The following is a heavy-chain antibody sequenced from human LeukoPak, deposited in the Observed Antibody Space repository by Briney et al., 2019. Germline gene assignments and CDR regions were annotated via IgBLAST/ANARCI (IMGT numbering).Heavy chain of an antibody. CDR2: ISVSGGTI. CDR3: ARGTLYYGSESYDY. D-gene: IGHD3-10*01. V-gene: IGHV3-48*03. J-gene: IGHJ4*02. Sequence: GGSLRLSCAASGFNFRSYGMHWVRQAPGKGLEWVSYISVSGGTIYYADSVKGRFTISRDNAKQSLYLQMNSLRAEDTAVYYCARGTLYYGSESYDYWGQGTLVIVSS. CDR1: GFNFRSYG.